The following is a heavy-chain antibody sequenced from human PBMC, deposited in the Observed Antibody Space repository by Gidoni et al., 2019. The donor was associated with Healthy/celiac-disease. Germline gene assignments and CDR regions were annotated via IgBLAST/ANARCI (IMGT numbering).Heavy chain of an antibody. V-gene: IGHV4-61*02. Sequence: QVQLQESGPGLVKPSQTLSLTCTVSGGSISSGSYYWSWIRQPAGKGLEWIGRIYTSGSTNYNPSLKSRVTISVDTSKSQFSLKLSSVTAADTAVYYCARAPDQFNYYYYMDVWGKGTTVTVSS. J-gene: IGHJ6*03. CDR1: GGSISSGSYY. CDR3: ARAPDQFNYYYYMDV. CDR2: IYTSGST.